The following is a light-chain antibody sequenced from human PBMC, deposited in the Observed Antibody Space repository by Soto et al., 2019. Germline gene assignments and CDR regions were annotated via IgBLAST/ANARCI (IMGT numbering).Light chain of an antibody. CDR1: QSISSY. J-gene: IGKJ1*01. Sequence: DIQMTQSPSSLSASVGDRVTITCRASQSISSYLNWHQQKPGKAPKLLIYKASSLESGVPSRFSGSGSGTEFTLTITSLQPDDFASYYCLQYSSYWTFGQGTKVDIK. V-gene: IGKV1-5*03. CDR2: KAS. CDR3: LQYSSYWT.